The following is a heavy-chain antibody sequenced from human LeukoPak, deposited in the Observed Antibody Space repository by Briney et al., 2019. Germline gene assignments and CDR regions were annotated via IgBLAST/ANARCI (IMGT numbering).Heavy chain of an antibody. Sequence: ASGRVSCKASGYTFTAYYLHWVRQAPGQGLEWRGGINHNSCGTNHAQKFKGWVNLNRDTSINTTYMELSRLASDVTAVYFCARGTPGSYLGYWGQGTLVTVSS. CDR2: INHNSCGT. CDR1: GYTFTAYY. D-gene: IGHD3-16*02. CDR3: ARGTPGSYLGY. J-gene: IGHJ4*02. V-gene: IGHV1-2*04.